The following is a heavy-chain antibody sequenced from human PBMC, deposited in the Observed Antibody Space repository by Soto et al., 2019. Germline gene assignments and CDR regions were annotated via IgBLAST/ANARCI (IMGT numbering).Heavy chain of an antibody. J-gene: IGHJ3*02. CDR2: INPSGGST. CDR3: ARTGAGHAFDI. V-gene: IGHV1-46*01. Sequence: ASVKVSWRAFGYTFTSYYMHWVRQAPGQGLEWMGIINPSGGSTSYAQKFQGRVTMTRDTSTSTVYMELSSLRSEDTAVYYCARTGAGHAFDIWGQGTMVTVSS. CDR1: GYTFTSYY.